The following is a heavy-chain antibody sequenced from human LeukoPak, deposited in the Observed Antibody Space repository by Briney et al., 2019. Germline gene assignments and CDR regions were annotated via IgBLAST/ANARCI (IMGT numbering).Heavy chain of an antibody. CDR2: ISSSGSTI. V-gene: IGHV3-11*01. CDR1: GFTFSDYY. Sequence: GGSLRLSCAASGFTFSDYYMSWIRQAPGKGLEWVSYISSSGSTIYYANSVKGRFTISRDNAKNSLYLQMNSLRAEDTAVYYCARDGSGSYPSYFDHWGQGTLVTVSS. D-gene: IGHD1-26*01. J-gene: IGHJ4*02. CDR3: ARDGSGSYPSYFDH.